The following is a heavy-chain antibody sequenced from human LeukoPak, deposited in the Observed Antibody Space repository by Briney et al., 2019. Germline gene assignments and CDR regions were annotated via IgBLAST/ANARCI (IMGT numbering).Heavy chain of an antibody. Sequence: ASVKVSCKASGYTFTGYYMHWVRQAPGQGLEWMGWINPNSGGTNYAQKFQGWVTMTRDTSISTAYMELSRLRSDDTAVYYCAREGYRTTMVRGVIRSLGMDVWGKGTTVTVSS. J-gene: IGHJ6*04. CDR2: INPNSGGT. V-gene: IGHV1-2*04. CDR3: AREGYRTTMVRGVIRSLGMDV. CDR1: GYTFTGYY. D-gene: IGHD3-10*01.